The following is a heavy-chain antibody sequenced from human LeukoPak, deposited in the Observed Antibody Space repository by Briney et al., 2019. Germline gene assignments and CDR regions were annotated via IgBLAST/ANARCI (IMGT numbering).Heavy chain of an antibody. J-gene: IGHJ4*02. V-gene: IGHV3-15*01. CDR1: GFTFSNAW. CDR2: IKSKTDGGTT. Sequence: PGGSLSLSCAASGFTFSNAWMSWVRQAPGKGLEWVGRIKSKTDGGTTDYAAPVKGRFTISRDDSKNTLYLQMNSLKTEDTAVYYCTTPYYDILTGYYFWSLLDYWGQGTLVTVSS. CDR3: TTPYYDILTGYYFWSLLDY. D-gene: IGHD3-9*01.